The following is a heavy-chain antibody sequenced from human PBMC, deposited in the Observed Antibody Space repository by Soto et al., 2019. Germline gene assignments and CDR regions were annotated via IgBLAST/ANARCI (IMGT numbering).Heavy chain of an antibody. CDR3: AKTYRSLGYYFDY. Sequence: GGSLRLSCAASGFTFSSYGMHWVRQAPGKGLEWVAVISYDGSNKYYADSVKGRFTISRDNSKNTLYLQMNSLRAEDTAVYYCAKTYRSLGYYFDYWGQGTLVTVSS. CDR2: ISYDGSNK. V-gene: IGHV3-30*18. D-gene: IGHD7-27*01. CDR1: GFTFSSYG. J-gene: IGHJ4*02.